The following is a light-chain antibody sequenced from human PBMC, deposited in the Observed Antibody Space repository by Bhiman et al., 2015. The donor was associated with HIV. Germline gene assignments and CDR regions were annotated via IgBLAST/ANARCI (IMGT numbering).Light chain of an antibody. V-gene: IGLV1-51*01. CDR2: DNN. J-gene: IGLJ1*01. CDR1: SSNIGNNY. Sequence: QSVLTQPPSVSAAPGQKVTISCSGSSSNIGNNYVSWYQQLPGTAPKLLIYDNNKRPSGIPDRFSGSKSGTSATLGITGLQTGDEADYYCATWDSSLSAGGVFGTGTKVTVL. CDR3: ATWDSSLSAGGV.